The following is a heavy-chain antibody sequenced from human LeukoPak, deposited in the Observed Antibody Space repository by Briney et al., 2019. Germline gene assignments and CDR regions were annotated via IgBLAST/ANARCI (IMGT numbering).Heavy chain of an antibody. Sequence: GRSLRLSRAASGFTFSSYGMHWVRQAPGKGLEWVAVISYDGSNKYYADSVKGRFTISRDNSKNTLYLQMNSLRAEDTAVYYCAKDLDYYDSSGFIVGDYWGQGTLVTVSS. J-gene: IGHJ4*02. CDR3: AKDLDYYDSSGFIVGDY. CDR1: GFTFSSYG. CDR2: ISYDGSNK. D-gene: IGHD3-22*01. V-gene: IGHV3-30*18.